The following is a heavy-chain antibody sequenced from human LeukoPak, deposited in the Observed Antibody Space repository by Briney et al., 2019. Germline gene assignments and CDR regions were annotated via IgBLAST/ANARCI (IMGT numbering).Heavy chain of an antibody. CDR1: GGSISSGSYY. J-gene: IGHJ4*02. Sequence: ASETLSLTCTVSGGSISSGSYYWSRIRQPAGKGLEWIGRIYTSGSTNYNPSLKSRVTISVDTSKNQFSLKLSSVTAADTAVYSCARHTAGDFIDYWGQGTLVTVSS. V-gene: IGHV4-61*02. D-gene: IGHD7-27*01. CDR2: IYTSGST. CDR3: ARHTAGDFIDY.